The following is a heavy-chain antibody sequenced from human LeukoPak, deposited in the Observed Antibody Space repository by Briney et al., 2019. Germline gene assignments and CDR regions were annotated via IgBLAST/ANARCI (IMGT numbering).Heavy chain of an antibody. V-gene: IGHV4-61*02. J-gene: IGHJ4*02. CDR2: IYTSGTT. CDR1: GGSISSGSYY. CDR3: ARGKVVAGTPGQNSWDH. Sequence: PSETLSLTCTVSGGSISSGSYYWNWIRQPAGKGLEWIGRIYTSGTTNYSPSLKSRVSMSVDTSKNQFSLKLSSVTAADTAVYYCARGKVVAGTPGQNSWDHWGQGTLVTVSS. D-gene: IGHD6-19*01.